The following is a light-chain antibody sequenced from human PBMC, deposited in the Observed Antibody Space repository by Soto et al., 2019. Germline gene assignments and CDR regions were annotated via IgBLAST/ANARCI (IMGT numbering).Light chain of an antibody. CDR3: QQHDNLPLT. Sequence: DIQMTQSPSSVSASVGDRVTITCRASQAIDSWLAWYQQKPGRAPKLLIYDASYLQPGVPSRFSGSGSGTHFTFTISSLQPEDISTYYCQQHDNLPLTFGGGTKVEIK. CDR2: DAS. V-gene: IGKV1-33*01. CDR1: QAIDSW. J-gene: IGKJ4*01.